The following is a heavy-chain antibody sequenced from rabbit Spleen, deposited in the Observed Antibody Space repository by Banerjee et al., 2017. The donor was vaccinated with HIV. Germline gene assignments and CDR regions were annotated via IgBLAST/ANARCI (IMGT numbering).Heavy chain of an antibody. CDR2: IYAGNSGST. D-gene: IGHD8-1*01. Sequence: QSLEESGGDLVKPGASLTLTCTASGFSFSSSYWICWVRQAPGKGLEWIACIYAGNSGSTYSATWAKGRFTISKTSSTTVTLQMTSLTAADTATYFCARDSGTSFSTYGMDLWGQGTLVTVS. CDR3: ARDSGTSFSTYGMDL. J-gene: IGHJ6*01. V-gene: IGHV1S40*01. CDR1: GFSFSSSYW.